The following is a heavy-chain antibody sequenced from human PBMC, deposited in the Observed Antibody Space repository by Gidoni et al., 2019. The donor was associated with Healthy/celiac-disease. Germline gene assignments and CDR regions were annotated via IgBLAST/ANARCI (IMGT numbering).Heavy chain of an antibody. CDR2: IYYRGIT. V-gene: IGHV4-61*01. J-gene: IGHJ5*02. CDR1: GGSVSSGSYY. CDR3: AREGYCSGGSCYSGNWFDP. D-gene: IGHD2-15*01. Sequence: QVQLQESGPGLVKPSETLSLTCTVSGGSVSSGSYYWSWIRRPPGKGLEWFGYIYYRGITNYNPSLKSRVTISVDTSKNQFSLKLSSVTAADTAVDYCAREGYCSGGSCYSGNWFDPWGQGTLVTVSS.